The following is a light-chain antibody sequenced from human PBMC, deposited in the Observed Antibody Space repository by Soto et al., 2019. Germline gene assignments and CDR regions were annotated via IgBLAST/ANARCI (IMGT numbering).Light chain of an antibody. CDR3: SSYTSSSTPYYV. V-gene: IGLV2-14*01. Sequence: QSFLTQPASVSGSPGQSITISCTGTSSDVGGYNYVSWYQQHPGKAPKLMIYEVSNRPSGVSNRFSGSKSGNTASLTISGLQAEDEADYYCSSYTSSSTPYYVFGTGTKVTVL. CDR2: EVS. CDR1: SSDVGGYNY. J-gene: IGLJ1*01.